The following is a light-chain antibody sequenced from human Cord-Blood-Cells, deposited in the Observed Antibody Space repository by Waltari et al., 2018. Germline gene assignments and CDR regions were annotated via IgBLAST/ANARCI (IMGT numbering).Light chain of an antibody. Sequence: EIVMTQSPATLSVSPGERATLSCRASQSVSSNLAWYQQKPGQAPKLLIYGASTMDTGIPARFSGSGSGTEFTLTISSLQSEDFAVYYCQQYNNRPRTFGQGTKVEIK. V-gene: IGKV3-15*01. CDR1: QSVSSN. CDR3: QQYNNRPRT. J-gene: IGKJ1*01. CDR2: GAS.